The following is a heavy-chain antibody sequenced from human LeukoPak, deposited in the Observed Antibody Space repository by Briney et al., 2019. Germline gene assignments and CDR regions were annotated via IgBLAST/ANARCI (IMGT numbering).Heavy chain of an antibody. CDR1: GGSFSGYY. CDR3: ASGIAARPVYGWIDY. CDR2: IYYSGST. Sequence: PSETLSLTCAVYGGSFSGYYWGWIRQPPGKGLEWIGSIYYSGSTYYNPSLKSRVTISVDTSKNQFSLKLSSVTAADTAVYYCASGIAARPVYGWIDYWGQGTLVTVSS. J-gene: IGHJ4*02. V-gene: IGHV4-34*01. D-gene: IGHD6-6*01.